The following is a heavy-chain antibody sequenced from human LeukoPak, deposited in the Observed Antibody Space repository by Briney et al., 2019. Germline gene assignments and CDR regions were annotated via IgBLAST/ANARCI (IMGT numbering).Heavy chain of an antibody. CDR2: ISYDGSNK. CDR3: AKSVNYDSSGSDY. V-gene: IGHV3-30*18. D-gene: IGHD3-22*01. CDR1: GFTFSSYG. Sequence: GGSLRLSCAASGFTFSSYGMHWVRQAPGKGLEWVAVISYDGSNKYYADSVKGRFTISRDNSKNTLYLQMNSLRAEDTAVYYCAKSVNYDSSGSDYWGQGTLVTVSS. J-gene: IGHJ4*02.